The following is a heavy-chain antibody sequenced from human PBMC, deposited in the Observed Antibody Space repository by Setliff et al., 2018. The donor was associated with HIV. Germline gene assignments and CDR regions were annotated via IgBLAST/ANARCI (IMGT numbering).Heavy chain of an antibody. CDR2: IYTDDSNT. CDR3: AKHFLLWSNAFHI. Sequence: GGSLRLSCAASGFTFSSFAMTWVRQAPGKGLEWVSIIYTDDSNTYYAESVKGRFTISRDNSKNTLYLQMNSLRAENTAVYYCAKHFLLWSNAFHIWGQGTMVTVSS. D-gene: IGHD2-21*01. CDR1: GFTFSSFA. J-gene: IGHJ3*02. V-gene: IGHV3-23*03.